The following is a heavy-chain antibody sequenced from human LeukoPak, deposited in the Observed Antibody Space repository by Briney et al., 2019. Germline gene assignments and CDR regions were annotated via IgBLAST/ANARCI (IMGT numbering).Heavy chain of an antibody. J-gene: IGHJ6*02. CDR1: GGSFSGYY. CDR2: INHSGST. Sequence: SETLSLTCAVYGGSFSGYYWSWIRQPPGKGLEWIGEINHSGSTNYNPSLKSRVTISVDTSKNQFSLKLSSVTAADTAVYYCARGAYSSSWYYYYYGMDVWGQGTTVTVSS. CDR3: ARGAYSSSWYYYYYGMDV. D-gene: IGHD6-13*01. V-gene: IGHV4-34*01.